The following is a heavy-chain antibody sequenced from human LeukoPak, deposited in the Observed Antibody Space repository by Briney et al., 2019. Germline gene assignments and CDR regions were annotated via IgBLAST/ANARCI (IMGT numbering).Heavy chain of an antibody. J-gene: IGHJ4*02. CDR2: IKGDGSEK. CDR1: GFTFNMYW. D-gene: IGHD2-21*02. CDR3: AREPQGDRRFDY. V-gene: IGHV3-7*01. Sequence: TGGSLRLSCAASGFTFNMYWMTWVRQAPGKGLEWVANIKGDGSEKYYVDSVKGRFTISRDNAKNSLYLQMNSLRAEDTAVFYCAREPQGDRRFDYWGQGTLVTVSS.